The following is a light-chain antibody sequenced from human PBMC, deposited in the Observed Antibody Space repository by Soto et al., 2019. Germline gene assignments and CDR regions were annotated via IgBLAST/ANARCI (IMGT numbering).Light chain of an antibody. V-gene: IGKV1-8*01. CDR3: QQYHTQAT. Sequence: ASRMTQSPSSLSASTGDRVTISCRASQDVSGYVAWYQQKPGRAPNLLVYAASTLQAGVPSRFSGSASGTEFTLTITCLQSEDYATYFCQQYHTQATFGQGTKVDI. CDR2: AAS. CDR1: QDVSGY. J-gene: IGKJ1*01.